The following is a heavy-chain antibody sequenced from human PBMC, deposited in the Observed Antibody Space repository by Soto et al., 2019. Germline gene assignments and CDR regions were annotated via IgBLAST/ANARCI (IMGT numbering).Heavy chain of an antibody. V-gene: IGHV3-48*02. CDR3: ARDTGSLDY. Sequence: EVQLVESGGGLVQPGRSLRLSCAASGFTFSSYAMNWVRQAPGKGLEWVSRISGSGDSVSYADSVKGRFTISRDNAKNSLFLQMNSMRDKDTAVYYCARDTGSLDYWGQGTLVTVSS. J-gene: IGHJ4*02. CDR1: GFTFSSYA. CDR2: ISGSGDSV.